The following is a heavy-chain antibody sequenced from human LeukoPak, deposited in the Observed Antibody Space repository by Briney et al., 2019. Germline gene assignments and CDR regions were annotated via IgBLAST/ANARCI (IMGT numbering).Heavy chain of an antibody. CDR3: ARGSMVRGYPTRY. D-gene: IGHD3-10*01. Sequence: SETLSLTCAVYGGSFSGYYWSWIRQPPGRGLEWVGEISHSGRANYNPSLKRRVTISVDTSKTQFSLKVNSVTAADTAVYYCARGSMVRGYPTRYWGQGTLVTVSS. V-gene: IGHV4-34*01. CDR1: GGSFSGYY. J-gene: IGHJ4*02. CDR2: ISHSGRA.